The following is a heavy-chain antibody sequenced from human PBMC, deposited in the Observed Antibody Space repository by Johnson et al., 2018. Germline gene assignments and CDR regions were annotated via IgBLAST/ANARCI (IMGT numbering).Heavy chain of an antibody. J-gene: IGHJ3*02. D-gene: IGHD2-8*01. CDR2: INSDGRST. CDR3: SRFTAVLAFDI. V-gene: IGHV3-74*02. Sequence: VQLVESGGGSVQPGGSLRLSCAASGFIFSSYWMHWVRQAPGKGLVWVSRINSDGRSTSYADSVKGRFTISRDNAKKTVYLQMNSLRSEDTAVYYWSRFTAVLAFDIWGQGTMVTVSS. CDR1: GFIFSSYW.